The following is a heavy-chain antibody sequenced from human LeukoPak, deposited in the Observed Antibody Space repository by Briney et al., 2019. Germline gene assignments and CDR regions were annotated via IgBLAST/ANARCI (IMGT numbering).Heavy chain of an antibody. J-gene: IGHJ4*02. D-gene: IGHD1-26*01. CDR1: GYTFTSYD. V-gene: IGHV1-8*01. Sequence: ASVKVSCKASGYTFTSYDINWVRQATGQGLEWMGWMNPNSGNTGYAQKFQGRVTMTTDTSTSTAYMELRSLRSDDTAVYYCARVLSSYAGGRYFDYWGQGTLVTVSS. CDR2: MNPNSGNT. CDR3: ARVLSSYAGGRYFDY.